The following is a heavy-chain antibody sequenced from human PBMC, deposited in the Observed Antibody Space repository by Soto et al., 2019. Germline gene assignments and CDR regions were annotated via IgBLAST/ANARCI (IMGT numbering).Heavy chain of an antibody. D-gene: IGHD2-21*02. J-gene: IGHJ4*02. CDR2: IKQDGSEK. Sequence: EVQLVESGGGLVQPGGSLRLSCAASGFTFSSYWMSWVRQAPGKGLGWVANIKQDGSEKYYVDSVKGQFTISRDNAKNSLYLQMNSLRAEDTAVYYCARAYCGGDCYGTFDYWGQGTLVTVSS. CDR3: ARAYCGGDCYGTFDY. CDR1: GFTFSSYW. V-gene: IGHV3-7*03.